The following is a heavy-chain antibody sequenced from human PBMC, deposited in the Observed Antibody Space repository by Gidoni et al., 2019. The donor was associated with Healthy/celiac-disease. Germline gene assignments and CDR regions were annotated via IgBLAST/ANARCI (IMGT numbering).Heavy chain of an antibody. V-gene: IGHV3-9*01. D-gene: IGHD6-13*01. CDR3: AKDISDGPAAAGNGYFDY. J-gene: IGHJ4*02. Sequence: EVQLVESGGGFVQPGRSLRLSCAASGFTFDDSAMHWVRQAPGKGLEGVSGISGNSGSIGYAEAVKGRFTISRDNAKNSLYLQMNSLRAEDTALDYCAKDISDGPAAAGNGYFDYWGQGTLVTVSS. CDR2: ISGNSGSI. CDR1: GFTFDDSA.